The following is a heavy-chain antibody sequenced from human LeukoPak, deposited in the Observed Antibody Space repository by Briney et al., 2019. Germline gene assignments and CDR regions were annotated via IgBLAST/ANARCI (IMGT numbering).Heavy chain of an antibody. CDR3: ARSHSSGYYGWLDP. D-gene: IGHD3-22*01. CDR2: IWNDGSDE. V-gene: IGHV3-33*01. J-gene: IGHJ5*02. Sequence: AGRSLRLSCAASGFTFSKYAMHWVRQTPGKGLEWVAAIWNDGSDENYADSVKGRFTISSDNSKNTLYLQMNSLRAEDTAVYYCARSHSSGYYGWLDPWGQGTLVTVSS. CDR1: GFTFSKYA.